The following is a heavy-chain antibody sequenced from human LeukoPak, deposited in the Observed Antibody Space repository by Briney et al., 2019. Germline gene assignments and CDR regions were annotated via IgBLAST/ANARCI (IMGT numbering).Heavy chain of an antibody. V-gene: IGHV3-11*01. CDR2: ISSSGSTI. Sequence: GASVRLSCTASGFTFSDYYMSWIRQAPGKGLEWVSYISSSGSTIYYADSVKGRFTISRDNAKNSLYLQMNSLRAEDTAVYYCARGDRRANYYYYGMDVWGQGTTVTVSS. CDR3: ARGDRRANYYYYGMDV. CDR1: GFTFSDYY. J-gene: IGHJ6*02. D-gene: IGHD2-15*01.